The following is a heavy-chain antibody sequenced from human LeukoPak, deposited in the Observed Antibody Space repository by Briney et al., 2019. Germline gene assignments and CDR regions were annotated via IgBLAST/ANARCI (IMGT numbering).Heavy chain of an antibody. CDR1: GFTFDDYA. Sequence: GGSLRLSCAASGFTFDDYAIHWVRQAPGKGLEWVSGISWNSGSIVYGDSVKGRFTISRDNVKNVLYLQMNSLRPEDTALYYCAKDLSSAITSALVLDVWGQGTTVIVS. D-gene: IGHD3-22*01. CDR2: ISWNSGSI. V-gene: IGHV3-9*01. CDR3: AKDLSSAITSALVLDV. J-gene: IGHJ6*02.